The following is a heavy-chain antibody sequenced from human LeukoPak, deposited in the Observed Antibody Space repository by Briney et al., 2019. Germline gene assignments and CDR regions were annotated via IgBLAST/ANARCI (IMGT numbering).Heavy chain of an antibody. CDR1: GGTFSSYT. CDR3: ASIDFGESGHAD. J-gene: IGHJ4*02. D-gene: IGHD3-10*01. V-gene: IGHV1-69*02. CDR2: IIPILGIA. Sequence: SVKVSCKASGGTFSSYTISWVRQAPGQGLEWMGRIIPILGIANYAQKFQGRVTITADKSTSTAYMELSSLRSEDTAEYYCASIDFGESGHADWGQGTLVTVSS.